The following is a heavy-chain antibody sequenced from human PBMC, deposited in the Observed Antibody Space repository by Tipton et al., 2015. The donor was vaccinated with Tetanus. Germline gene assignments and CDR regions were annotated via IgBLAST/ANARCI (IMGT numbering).Heavy chain of an antibody. V-gene: IGHV4-31*03. CDR2: IDYRGNT. J-gene: IGHJ4*02. CDR1: GDSIDGGFKN. Sequence: LSLTCTVSGDSIDGGFKNWGWIRQQPGKGLEWIGYIDYRGNTYYNPSLRRRVTFSFDTSENQFSLKLTSVTAADTAVYYCASDPALMGNLDYWGQGTLVTVSS. CDR3: ASDPALMGNLDY. D-gene: IGHD2-2*01.